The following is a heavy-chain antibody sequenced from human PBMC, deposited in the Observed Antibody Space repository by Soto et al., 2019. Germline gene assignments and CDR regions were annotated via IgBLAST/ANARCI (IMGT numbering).Heavy chain of an antibody. J-gene: IGHJ4*02. CDR3: ARDRSDSGVEVITIAAWYFDY. D-gene: IGHD3-22*01. Sequence: ASVKVSCKASGYTFTSYYMHWVRQAPGQGLEWMGIINPSGGSTSYAQKFQGRVTMTRDTSTSTVYMELSSLRSEDTAVYYCARDRSDSGVEVITIAAWYFDYWGQGTLVTVSS. CDR2: INPSGGST. CDR1: GYTFTSYY. V-gene: IGHV1-46*01.